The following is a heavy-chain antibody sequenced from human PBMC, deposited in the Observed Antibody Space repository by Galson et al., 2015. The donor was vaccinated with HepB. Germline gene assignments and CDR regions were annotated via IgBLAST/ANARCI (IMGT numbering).Heavy chain of an antibody. D-gene: IGHD3-3*01. CDR1: GVSISNNNFY. Sequence: TLSLTCTVSGVSISNNNFYWGWIRQPPGKGLECIGNIYYSGNTYYNPSLKSRVTMSVDPSKNQFSLRLTCVTAADTAVYYCARLGFLGFFDSLPTWFDPWGQGTPSTVSP. V-gene: IGHV4-39*01. CDR2: IYYSGNT. CDR3: ARLGFLGFFDSLPTWFDP. J-gene: IGHJ5*02.